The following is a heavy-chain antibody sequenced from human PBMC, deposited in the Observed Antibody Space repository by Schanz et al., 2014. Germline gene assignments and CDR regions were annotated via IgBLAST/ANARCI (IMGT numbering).Heavy chain of an antibody. CDR2: ISPYNGNT. J-gene: IGHJ4*02. D-gene: IGHD3-10*01. Sequence: QVQLVQSGAEVKKPGASVKVSCKASGYTFTSYGISWVRQAPGQGLEWMGWISPYNGNTNYALKLQGRVSITADTSTNTAYMELSSLTSEDTAVHYCARGRGFYDYWGQGTLVTVSS. CDR3: ARGRGFYDY. V-gene: IGHV1-18*01. CDR1: GYTFTSYG.